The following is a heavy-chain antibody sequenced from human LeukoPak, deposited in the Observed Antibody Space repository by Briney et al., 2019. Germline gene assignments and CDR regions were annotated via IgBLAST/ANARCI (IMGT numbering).Heavy chain of an antibody. CDR2: ISSSSSTI. V-gene: IGHV3-48*01. D-gene: IGHD3-22*01. CDR3: ARAGRYSYDSTGYYYDAFDI. J-gene: IGHJ3*02. CDR1: GFTFSTYS. Sequence: PGGSLRLSCAASGFTFSTYSMNWVRQAPGKGLEWVSYISSSSSTIYYADSVKGRFTISRDKAKNSLYLQMNSLRAEDTAVYYCARAGRYSYDSTGYYYDAFDIWGQGTMVTVSS.